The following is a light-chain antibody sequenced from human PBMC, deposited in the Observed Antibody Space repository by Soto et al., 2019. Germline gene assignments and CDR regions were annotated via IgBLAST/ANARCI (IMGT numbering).Light chain of an antibody. CDR3: QQRKSWPPLT. CDR1: QNVDGY. J-gene: IGKJ5*01. Sequence: DIVLTQSPAILSLSPGESATLSCRASQNVDGYLAWYQQKPGQAPRLLIYDASNRATGIPARFSGSGSGTDFTLTITSLEPEDFAVYYCQQRKSWPPLTFGQGTRLEIK. V-gene: IGKV3-11*01. CDR2: DAS.